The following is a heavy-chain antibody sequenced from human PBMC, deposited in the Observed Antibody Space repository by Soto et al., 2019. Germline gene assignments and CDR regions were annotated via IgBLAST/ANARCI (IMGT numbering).Heavy chain of an antibody. D-gene: IGHD6-19*01. V-gene: IGHV3-23*01. CDR3: ATHGSCWWDLGVGVFSFDY. CDR1: GFTFSSYA. J-gene: IGHJ4*02. Sequence: GGSLRLSCAASGFTFSSYAMSWVRQAPGKGLEWVSAISGSGGSTYYADSVKGRFTISRDNSKNTLYLQMNSLRAEDTTVYYCATHGSCWWDLGVGVFSFDYWGQGTLVTVSS. CDR2: ISGSGGST.